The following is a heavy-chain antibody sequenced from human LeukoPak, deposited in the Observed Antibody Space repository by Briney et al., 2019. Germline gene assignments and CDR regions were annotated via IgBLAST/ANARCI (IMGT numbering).Heavy chain of an antibody. Sequence: ASVKVSCKASGYTFIGNYMHWLRQAPGQGLEWLGGTNPNSGDTNYAQKFQGRVTMTRDTYISTAYMELRGLRSHNTAVYYCARGKSGEKNPWFDPWGQGTLVTVSS. CDR2: TNPNSGDT. D-gene: IGHD3-10*01. CDR1: GYTFIGNY. V-gene: IGHV1-2*02. J-gene: IGHJ5*02. CDR3: ARGKSGEKNPWFDP.